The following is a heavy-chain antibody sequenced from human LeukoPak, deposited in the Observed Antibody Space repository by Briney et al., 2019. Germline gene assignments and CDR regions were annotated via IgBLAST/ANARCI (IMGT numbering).Heavy chain of an antibody. J-gene: IGHJ6*02. Sequence: ASVKVSCKASGYTFTIYGISWVRQAPGQGLEWMGWISAYNGNTNYAQKLQGRVTMTTDTSTSTAYMELRSLRSDDTAVYYCAREGFNYYDSSGYYSLYYYYYGMDVWGQGTTVTVSS. CDR1: GYTFTIYG. V-gene: IGHV1-18*01. CDR2: ISAYNGNT. D-gene: IGHD3-22*01. CDR3: AREGFNYYDSSGYYSLYYYYYGMDV.